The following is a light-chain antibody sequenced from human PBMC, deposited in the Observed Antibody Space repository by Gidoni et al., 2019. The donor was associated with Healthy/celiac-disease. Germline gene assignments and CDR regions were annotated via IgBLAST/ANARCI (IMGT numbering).Light chain of an antibody. V-gene: IGLV3-21*02. CDR1: NIGSKS. CDR2: YDS. CDR3: QVWDSSSDHRV. Sequence: CVLTQPPSVSVAPGQTARITCGGNNIGSKSVHWYQQKPGQAPVLVVYYDSDRPSGIPERFSGSNSGNTATLTISRVEAGDEADYYCQVWDSSSDHRVFGGGTKLTVL. J-gene: IGLJ3*02.